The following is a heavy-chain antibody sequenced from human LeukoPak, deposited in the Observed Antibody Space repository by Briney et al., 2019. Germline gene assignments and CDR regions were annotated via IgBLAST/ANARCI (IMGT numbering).Heavy chain of an antibody. J-gene: IGHJ4*02. CDR3: ARRAGAYSHPYDY. CDR1: GFTFSSY. Sequence: PGGSLRLSCAASGFTFSSYVHWVRQAPGKGLEWVSFIYSDNTHYSDSVKGRFTISRDNSKNTLYLQMNSLRAEDTAVYYCARRAGAYSHPYDYWGQGTLVTVSS. V-gene: IGHV3-53*01. CDR2: IYSDNT. D-gene: IGHD4/OR15-4a*01.